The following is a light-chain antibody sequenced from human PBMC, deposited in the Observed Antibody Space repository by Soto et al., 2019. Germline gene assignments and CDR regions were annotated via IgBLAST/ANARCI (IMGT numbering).Light chain of an antibody. CDR3: QQYYSYSPLT. CDR1: QSVRDW. J-gene: IGKJ4*01. CDR2: KAS. V-gene: IGKV1-5*03. Sequence: DIQMTQSPSTLSASVGDRVTVTCRASQSVRDWVAWYQQQAGRAPRLLIYKASSLQSGVPSRFSGSGFGTEFTLTSSSLQPDEFASYYCQQYYSYSPLTFGGGTKVEIK.